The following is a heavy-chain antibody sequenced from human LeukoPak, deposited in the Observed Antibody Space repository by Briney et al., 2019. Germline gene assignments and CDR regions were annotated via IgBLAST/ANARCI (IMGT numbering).Heavy chain of an antibody. D-gene: IGHD2-2*01. V-gene: IGHV3-53*01. CDR3: ATSAAVRLFDY. CDR1: GFTVSSNY. J-gene: IGHJ4*02. Sequence: GGSLKLSCEGSGFTVSSNYMSWVRQAPGKGLEWVSVIYSGGSTYYAGSVKGRFTISKDNSKNTPYLQMNSLRAEDTAVYYCATSAAVRLFDYWGQGALVTVSS. CDR2: IYSGGST.